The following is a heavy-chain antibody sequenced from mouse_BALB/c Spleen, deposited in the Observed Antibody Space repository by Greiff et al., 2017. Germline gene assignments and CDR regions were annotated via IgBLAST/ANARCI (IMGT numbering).Heavy chain of an antibody. Sequence: QVQLKQSGAELARPGASVKLSCKASGYTFTSYWMQWVKQRPGQGLEWIGAIYPGDGDTRYTQKFKGKATLTADKSSSTAYMQLSSLASEDSAVYYCARGSGNAMDYWGQGTSVTVSS. J-gene: IGHJ4*01. CDR2: IYPGDGDT. D-gene: IGHD1-1*01. CDR3: ARGSGNAMDY. CDR1: GYTFTSYW. V-gene: IGHV1-87*01.